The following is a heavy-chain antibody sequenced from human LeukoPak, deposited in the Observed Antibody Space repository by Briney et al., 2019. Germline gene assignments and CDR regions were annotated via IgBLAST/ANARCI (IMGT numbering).Heavy chain of an antibody. CDR1: GFTFSTYR. Sequence: GGSLRLSCAASGFTFSTYRMDWVRQAPGQGLEWVSSISSTSSYIYYADSVRGRFTISRDNAKNSLYLQMNSLRAEDTAVYYCARGPPFGRDCSTTSCYQDYWGQRTLVTVSS. V-gene: IGHV3-21*01. CDR2: ISSTSSYI. D-gene: IGHD2-2*01. CDR3: ARGPPFGRDCSTTSCYQDY. J-gene: IGHJ4*02.